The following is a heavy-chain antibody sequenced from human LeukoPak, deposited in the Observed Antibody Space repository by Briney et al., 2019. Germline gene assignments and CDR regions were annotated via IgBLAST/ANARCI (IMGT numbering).Heavy chain of an antibody. CDR2: ISAYNGNT. V-gene: IGHV1-18*04. J-gene: IGHJ4*02. D-gene: IGHD3-10*01. CDR3: ARGGITTVRGVIISGNTVLKD. Sequence: ASVKVSCKASGYTFTSYGISWVRQAPGQGLEWMGWISAYNGNTNYAQKLQGRVTMTTDTSTSTAYMKLRSLRSDDTAVYYCARGGITTVRGVIISGNTVLKDWGQGTLVTVSS. CDR1: GYTFTSYG.